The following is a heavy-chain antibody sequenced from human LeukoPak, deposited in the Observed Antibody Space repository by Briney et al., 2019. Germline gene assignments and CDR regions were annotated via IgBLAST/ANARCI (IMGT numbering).Heavy chain of an antibody. CDR2: INHSGST. CDR3: ARRRGYSYGFGY. CDR1: GGSFSGYY. V-gene: IGHV4-34*01. D-gene: IGHD5-18*01. Sequence: SETLSLTCAVYGGSFSGYYWSWIRQPPGKGLEWNGEINHSGSTNYNPSLKSRVTISVDTSKNQFSLKLSSVTAADTAVYYCARRRGYSYGFGYWGQGTLVTVSS. J-gene: IGHJ4*02.